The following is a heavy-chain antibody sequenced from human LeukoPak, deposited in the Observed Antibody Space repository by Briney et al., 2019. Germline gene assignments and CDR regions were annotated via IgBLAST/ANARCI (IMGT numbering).Heavy chain of an antibody. J-gene: IGHJ4*02. D-gene: IGHD3-22*01. CDR1: GGSISSYY. CDR2: IYYSGST. CDR3: TRTRSNYYDSSGPNPPLDY. Sequence: SETLSLTCTVSGGSISSYYWSWLRQPPGKGLEWIGYIYYSGSTNYNPSLKNRITISVDTSKNQFSLKLSSVTAADTAVYYCTRTRSNYYDSSGPNPPLDYWGQGTLVTVSS. V-gene: IGHV4-59*01.